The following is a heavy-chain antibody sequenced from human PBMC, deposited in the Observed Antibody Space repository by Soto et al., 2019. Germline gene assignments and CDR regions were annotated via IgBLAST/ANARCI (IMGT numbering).Heavy chain of an antibody. V-gene: IGHV3-23*01. CDR2: ISGSGGST. Sequence: VGSLRLSCAASGFTFSSYAMSWVRQAPGKGLEWVSAISGSGGSTYYADSVKGRFTISRDNSKNTLYLQMNSLRAEDTAVYYCASKWEYSSSSKGYDAFDIWGQGTMVTVSS. CDR3: ASKWEYSSSSKGYDAFDI. CDR1: GFTFSSYA. D-gene: IGHD6-6*01. J-gene: IGHJ3*02.